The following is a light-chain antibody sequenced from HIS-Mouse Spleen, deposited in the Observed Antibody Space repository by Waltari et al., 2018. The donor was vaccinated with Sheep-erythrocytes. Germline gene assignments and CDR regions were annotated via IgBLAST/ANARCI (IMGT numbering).Light chain of an antibody. Sequence: QSALTQPRSVSGSPGQSVTISFTATRSDGCGYHYVSWYQQHPGKAPKLMIYDVSKRPSGVPDRFSGSKSGNTASLTISGLQAEDEADYYCCSYAGSYNHVFATGTKVTVL. CDR3: CSYAGSYNHV. V-gene: IGLV2-11*01. CDR2: DVS. J-gene: IGLJ1*01. CDR1: RSDGCGYHY.